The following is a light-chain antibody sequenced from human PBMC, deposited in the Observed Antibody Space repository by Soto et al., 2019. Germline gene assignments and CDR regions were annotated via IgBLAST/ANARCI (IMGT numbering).Light chain of an antibody. J-gene: IGKJ4*01. V-gene: IGKV3-11*01. CDR2: AAS. Sequence: EIVLTQSPATLSLSPGERATLSCRASQSVSIYLAWYQQKPGQAPRLLIHAASNRATGIPARFSGSGSGTDFTLTISSLEPEDSAVYYCQKRSNFLTFGGGTKVEIK. CDR3: QKRSNFLT. CDR1: QSVSIY.